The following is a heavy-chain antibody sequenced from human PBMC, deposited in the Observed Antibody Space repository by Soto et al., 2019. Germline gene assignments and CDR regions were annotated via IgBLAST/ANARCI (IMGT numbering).Heavy chain of an antibody. CDR2: T. V-gene: IGHV3-23*01. CDR3: AKDRFAGGFDS. D-gene: IGHD3-16*01. Sequence: TYYTDSVKGRFTISRDNSRNTVYLQMNSLRADDTAVYYCAKDRFAGGFDSWGQGTLVTVSS. J-gene: IGHJ5*01.